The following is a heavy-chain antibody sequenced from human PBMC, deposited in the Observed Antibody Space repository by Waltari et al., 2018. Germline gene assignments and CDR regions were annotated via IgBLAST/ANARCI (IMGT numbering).Heavy chain of an antibody. CDR3: ARAYASGDDAFDL. CDR2: VYPGDSDT. V-gene: IGHV5-51*01. CDR1: GSRFTNYW. J-gene: IGHJ3*01. D-gene: IGHD2-2*01. Sequence: EVQLVQSGAEVKKRGESLKISCKGSGSRFTNYWIGWVRQMPGKGLEWMGFVYPGDSDTRYSQSCQGQVTISADKSISTAYMQWSSLRASDTAMYYCARAYASGDDAFDLWGQGTVVTVSS.